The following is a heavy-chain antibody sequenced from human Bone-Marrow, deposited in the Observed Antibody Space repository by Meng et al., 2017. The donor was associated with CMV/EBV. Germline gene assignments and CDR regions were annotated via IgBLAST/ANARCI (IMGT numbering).Heavy chain of an antibody. Sequence: ASVKVSCKASGYTFTGYYMHWVRQAPGQGLEWMGWINPNSGGTNYAQKFQGRVTMTRDTSISTAYMELSRLRSDDTAVYYCAIEGPGDAATHFFDYWSQGTLVTVSS. D-gene: IGHD5-18*01. CDR2: INPNSGGT. V-gene: IGHV1-2*02. J-gene: IGHJ4*02. CDR1: GYTFTGYY. CDR3: AIEGPGDAATHFFDY.